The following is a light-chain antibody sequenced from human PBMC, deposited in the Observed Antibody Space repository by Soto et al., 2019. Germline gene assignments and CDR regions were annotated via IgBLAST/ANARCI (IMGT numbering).Light chain of an antibody. Sequence: DIQLTQSPSFLSASVGDKVTITCRASQAISRSLAWYQQNPGKAPKLLIYGASTLQSGVPSRFRGSGSGTEFTLTIGSLQPEDLATYYCQQLNSYPLSFGGGAKVEMK. CDR3: QQLNSYPLS. J-gene: IGKJ4*01. CDR1: QAISRS. CDR2: GAS. V-gene: IGKV1-9*01.